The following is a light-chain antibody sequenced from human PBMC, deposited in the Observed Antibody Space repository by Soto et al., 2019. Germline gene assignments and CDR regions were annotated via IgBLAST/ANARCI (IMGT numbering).Light chain of an antibody. V-gene: IGKV3-20*01. CDR3: QQYGMT. J-gene: IGKJ1*01. CDR2: GAS. Sequence: EIVLTQSPGTLSLSPGERATLSCRASQSVSSSYLAWYQQKPGQAPRFLINGASTRATGIPDRFSGSGSGTDFTLTISRVEPEDFAVYYCQQYGMTFGQGTKVDIK. CDR1: QSVSSSY.